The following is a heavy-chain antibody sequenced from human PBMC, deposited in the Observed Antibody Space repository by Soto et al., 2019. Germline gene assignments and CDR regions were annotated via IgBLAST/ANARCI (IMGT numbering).Heavy chain of an antibody. J-gene: IGHJ5*02. CDR2: IKSKSDGGTT. CDR3: STNMATTNH. Sequence: GGSLRLSCAVSGFIFNKAWMSWVRQAPGKGLEWVGRIKSKSDGGTTDYGAPVKGRFTISRDDSKNTLYLDMNSLTFEDTAVYYCSTNMATTNHWGQGTLVTVSS. CDR1: GFIFNKAW. D-gene: IGHD3-10*01. V-gene: IGHV3-15*01.